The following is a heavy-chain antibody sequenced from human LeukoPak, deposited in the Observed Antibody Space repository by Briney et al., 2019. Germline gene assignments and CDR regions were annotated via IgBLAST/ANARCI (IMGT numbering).Heavy chain of an antibody. CDR2: IWYDGSNK. Sequence: GGSLRLSCAASGFTFSSYGMHWVRQAPGKGLEWVAVIWYDGSNKYYADSVKGRFTISRDNSKNTLYLQMNSPRAEDTAVYYCARDLRDSSSWYPGYWGQGTLVTVSS. CDR3: ARDLRDSSSWYPGY. D-gene: IGHD6-13*01. CDR1: GFTFSSYG. J-gene: IGHJ4*02. V-gene: IGHV3-33*01.